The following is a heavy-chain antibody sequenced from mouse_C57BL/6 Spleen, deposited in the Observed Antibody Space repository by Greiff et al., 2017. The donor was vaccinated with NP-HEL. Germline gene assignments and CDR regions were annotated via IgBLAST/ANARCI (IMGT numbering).Heavy chain of an antibody. CDR3: ARITTVARDY. CDR2: VYPRSGNT. V-gene: IGHV1-81*01. Sequence: QVQLKESGAELARPGASVKLSCKASGYTFTSYGISWVKQRTGQGLEWIGEVYPRSGNTYYNEKFKGKATLTADKSSSTAYMELRSLTSEDSAVYVCARITTVARDYWGQGTTLTVSS. D-gene: IGHD1-1*01. J-gene: IGHJ2*01. CDR1: GYTFTSYG.